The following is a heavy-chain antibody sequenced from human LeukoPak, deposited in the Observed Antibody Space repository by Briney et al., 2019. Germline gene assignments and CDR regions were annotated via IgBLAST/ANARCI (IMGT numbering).Heavy chain of an antibody. D-gene: IGHD2-2*01. J-gene: IGHJ4*02. Sequence: PSETLSLTCTVSGGSISSGDYYWSWIRQPPGKGLEWIGYIYYSGSTYYNPSLKSRVTISVDTSKNQFSLKLSSVTAADTAVYCCAREYQLHNYFDYWGQGTLVTVSS. V-gene: IGHV4-30-4*01. CDR2: IYYSGST. CDR3: AREYQLHNYFDY. CDR1: GGSISSGDYY.